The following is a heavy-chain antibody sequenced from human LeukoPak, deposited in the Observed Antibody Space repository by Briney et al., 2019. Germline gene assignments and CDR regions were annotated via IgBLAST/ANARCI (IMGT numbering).Heavy chain of an antibody. Sequence: ASVKVSCKASGYTFTSYDINWVRQATGKGLEWMGWMNPNSGNTGYAQKFQGRVTMTRNTSISTAYMELSSLRSEDTAVYYCARGGLQAYYDYIWGGQRWGDFDYWGQGTLVTVSS. J-gene: IGHJ4*02. CDR3: ARGGLQAYYDYIWGGQRWGDFDY. CDR1: GYTFTSYD. D-gene: IGHD3-16*01. CDR2: MNPNSGNT. V-gene: IGHV1-8*01.